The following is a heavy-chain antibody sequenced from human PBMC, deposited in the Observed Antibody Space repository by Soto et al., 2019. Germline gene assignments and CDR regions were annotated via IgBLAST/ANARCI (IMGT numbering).Heavy chain of an antibody. D-gene: IGHD3-3*01. CDR3: ASGLRFLEWLIFDY. CDR2: IIPILGIA. V-gene: IGHV1-69*02. CDR1: GGTFSSYT. Sequence: GASVKVSCKASGGTFSSYTISWVRQAPGQGLEWMGRIIPILGIANYAQKFQGRVTITADKSTSTAYMELSSLRSEDTAVYYCASGLRFLEWLIFDYWGQGTLVTVSS. J-gene: IGHJ4*02.